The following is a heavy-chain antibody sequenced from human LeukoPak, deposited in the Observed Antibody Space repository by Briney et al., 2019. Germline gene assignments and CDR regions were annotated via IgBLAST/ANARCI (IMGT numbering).Heavy chain of an antibody. CDR3: ASDYDSSFDY. J-gene: IGHJ4*02. CDR2: ISSSGITI. Sequence: GGSLRLSCAASGFTFSDYYMTWIRQAPGKGLEWVSYISSSGITIYYADSVEGRFTISRDNAKNSLYLQMNSLRAEDTAVYYCASDYDSSFDYWGQGTLVTVSS. CDR1: GFTFSDYY. V-gene: IGHV3-11*04. D-gene: IGHD5-12*01.